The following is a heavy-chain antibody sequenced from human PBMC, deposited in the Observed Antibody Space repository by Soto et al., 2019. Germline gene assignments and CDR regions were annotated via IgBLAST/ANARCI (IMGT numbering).Heavy chain of an antibody. Sequence: SETLSLTCTVSGGSISDHYYMWIRQSPGKGLEYIGYIYNGGRTDYNPSLKSRVIMSVDTSKNQFSLKLTSVNTADTAIYYCTRGGDPYQTGHWGQGTLVTVSS. CDR3: TRGGDPYQTGH. CDR1: GGSISDHY. D-gene: IGHD2-21*01. CDR2: IYNGGRT. J-gene: IGHJ4*02. V-gene: IGHV4-59*11.